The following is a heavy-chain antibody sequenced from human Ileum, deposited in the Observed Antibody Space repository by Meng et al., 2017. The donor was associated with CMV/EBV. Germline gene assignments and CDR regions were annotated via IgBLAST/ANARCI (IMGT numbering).Heavy chain of an antibody. CDR2: ISISGSSI. D-gene: IGHD3-3*02. Sequence: GGSLRLSCAASGFTFTSYEMNWVRQAPGKGLEWVSYISISGSSIYYADSVKGRFTISRDNAKNSLYLQMNSLRAEDTAIYYCASGHLYWGRGTLVNVSS. V-gene: IGHV3-48*03. J-gene: IGHJ1*01. CDR1: GFTFTSYE. CDR3: ASGHLY.